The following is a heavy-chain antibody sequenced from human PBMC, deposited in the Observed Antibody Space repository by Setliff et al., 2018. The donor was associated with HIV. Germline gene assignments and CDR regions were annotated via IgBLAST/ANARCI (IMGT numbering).Heavy chain of an antibody. Sequence: PSETLSLTCTVSGDSISSYYWSWIRQPPGKGLEWIGYIYYSGSTYYNPSLKSRVTISVDTSKNQFSLKLSSVTAADTAVYYCARHDTEYSSYPIDYWGQGNLVTVS. V-gene: IGHV4-59*08. D-gene: IGHD6-6*01. CDR3: ARHDTEYSSYPIDY. CDR1: GDSISSYY. J-gene: IGHJ4*02. CDR2: IYYSGST.